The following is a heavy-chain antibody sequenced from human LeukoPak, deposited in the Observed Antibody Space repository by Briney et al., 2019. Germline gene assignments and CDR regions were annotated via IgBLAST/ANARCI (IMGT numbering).Heavy chain of an antibody. CDR3: ARWPAAAGTPGSYFDY. CDR2: IYSGGST. Sequence: GGSLRLSCAASGFTVSSNYMSWVRQAPGKGLEWVSVIYSGGSTYYADSVKGRFTISRDNSKNTLYLQMNSLRAEDTAVYYCARWPAAAGTPGSYFDYWGQGTLVTVSS. V-gene: IGHV3-66*01. J-gene: IGHJ4*02. CDR1: GFTVSSNY. D-gene: IGHD6-13*01.